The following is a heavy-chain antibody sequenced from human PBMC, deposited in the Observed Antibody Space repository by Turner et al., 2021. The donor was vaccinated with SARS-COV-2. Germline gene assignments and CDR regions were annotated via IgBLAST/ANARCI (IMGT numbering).Heavy chain of an antibody. V-gene: IGHV3-30*18. CDR1: EFNFRSYG. CDR3: AKVSPNRGLRPYYYYYGMDV. CDR2: ISYDGSNK. J-gene: IGHJ6*02. D-gene: IGHD5-12*01. Sequence: QVQLVESGGGVVQPGRYLRLSGAASEFNFRSYGMHWVRQAPGKGLEWVAVISYDGSNKYYADSVKGRFTISRDNSKNTLYLQMNSLRAEDTAVYYCAKVSPNRGLRPYYYYYGMDVCGQGTTVTVSS.